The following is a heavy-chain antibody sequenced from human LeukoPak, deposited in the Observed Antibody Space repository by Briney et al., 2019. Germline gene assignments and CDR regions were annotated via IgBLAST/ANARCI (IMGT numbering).Heavy chain of an antibody. CDR2: FDPEDGET. CDR1: GYTLTELS. D-gene: IGHD3-22*01. CDR3: ARVGTYYYDSSGHNFDY. J-gene: IGHJ4*02. Sequence: ASVKVSCKVSGYTLTELSMHWVRQAPGKGLEWMGGFDPEDGETIYAQKFQGRVTMTEDTSTDTAYMELSSLRSEDTAVYYCARVGTYYYDSSGHNFDYWGQGTLVTVSS. V-gene: IGHV1-24*01.